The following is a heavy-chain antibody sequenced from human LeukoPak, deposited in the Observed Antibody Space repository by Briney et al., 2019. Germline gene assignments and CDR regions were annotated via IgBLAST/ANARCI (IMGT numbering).Heavy chain of an antibody. CDR1: GFTFSSYA. CDR2: ISGSGGST. V-gene: IGHV3-23*01. Sequence: PGGSLRLSCAASGFTFSSYAMSWVRQAPGKGLEWVSAISGSGGSTYYADSVKGRFTISRDNAKNSLYLQMNSLRAEDTAVYYCARVGGCSSTSCYRKYYFDYWGQGTLVTVSS. D-gene: IGHD2-2*02. J-gene: IGHJ4*02. CDR3: ARVGGCSSTSCYRKYYFDY.